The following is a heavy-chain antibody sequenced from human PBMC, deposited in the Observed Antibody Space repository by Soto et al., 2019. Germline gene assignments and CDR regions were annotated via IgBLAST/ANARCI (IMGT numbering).Heavy chain of an antibody. CDR3: ARPYGGKALGALDI. CDR1: GGSISSGDYY. CDR2: IYYSGST. J-gene: IGHJ3*02. D-gene: IGHD2-15*01. Sequence: PSETLSLTCTVSGGSISSGDYYWSWIRQPPGKGLEWIGYIYYSGSTNYNPSLKSRVTISVDTSKNQSSLKLSSVTAADTAVYYCARPYGGKALGALDIWGQGTMVTVS. V-gene: IGHV4-30-4*01.